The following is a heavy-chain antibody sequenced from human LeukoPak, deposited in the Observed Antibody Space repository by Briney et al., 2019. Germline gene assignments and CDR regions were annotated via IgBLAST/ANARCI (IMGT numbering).Heavy chain of an antibody. CDR1: GFIFRDHS. CDR3: ARVQGVCNSTTCFVGNADV. Sequence: GGSLRLSCVGSGFIFRDHSMNWVRQAPGKGLEWVSYSSSRGSTIYYADSMKGRLTISRDNAKNSVFLQMNGLRDEDTAVYYCARVQGVCNSTTCFVGNADVWGKGTTVIVSS. CDR2: SSSRGSTI. D-gene: IGHD2-2*01. J-gene: IGHJ6*04. V-gene: IGHV3-48*02.